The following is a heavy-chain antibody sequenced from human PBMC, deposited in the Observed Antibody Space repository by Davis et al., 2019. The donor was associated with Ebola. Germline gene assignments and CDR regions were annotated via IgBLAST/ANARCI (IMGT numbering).Heavy chain of an antibody. CDR1: GGSISSGGYY. D-gene: IGHD5-24*01. Sequence: MPSETLSLTCTVSGGSISSGGYYWSWILELPGKGLEWIGYIYYSGIPYSNPSLGSRVTISVDTSKNQFSLNLSSVTAADTAVYYCARLRTEMASFYFEYWGQGTLVTVSP. V-gene: IGHV4-31*03. CDR3: ARLRTEMASFYFEY. CDR2: IYYSGIP. J-gene: IGHJ4*02.